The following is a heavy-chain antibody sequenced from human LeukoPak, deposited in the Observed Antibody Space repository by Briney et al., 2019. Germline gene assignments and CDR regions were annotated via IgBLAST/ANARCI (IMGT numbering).Heavy chain of an antibody. D-gene: IGHD2-8*02. Sequence: GGSLRLSCAASGFTFSSYAMSWVRQAPGKGLEWVSAISGSGGSTYYADPVKGRFTISRDSSKNILYLQMNDLRAEDTAVYYCAKAPRGFQWFMDYWGQGTLVTVSS. J-gene: IGHJ4*02. V-gene: IGHV3-23*01. CDR1: GFTFSSYA. CDR3: AKAPRGFQWFMDY. CDR2: ISGSGGST.